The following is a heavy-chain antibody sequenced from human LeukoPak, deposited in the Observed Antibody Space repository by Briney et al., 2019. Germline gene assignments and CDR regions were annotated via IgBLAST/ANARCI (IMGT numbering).Heavy chain of an antibody. CDR2: ISAYNGNT. CDR3: AREHGSGSYYTPNAFDI. CDR1: GYTFTSYG. Sequence: APVKVSCKASGYTFTSYGISWVRQAPGQGLEWMGWISAYNGNTNYAQKLQGRVTMTTDTSTSTAYMELRSLRSDDTAVYYCAREHGSGSYYTPNAFDIWGQGTMVTVSS. J-gene: IGHJ3*02. D-gene: IGHD3-10*01. V-gene: IGHV1-18*01.